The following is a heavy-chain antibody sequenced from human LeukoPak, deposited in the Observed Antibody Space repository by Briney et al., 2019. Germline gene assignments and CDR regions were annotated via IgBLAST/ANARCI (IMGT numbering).Heavy chain of an antibody. V-gene: IGHV3-30*02. J-gene: IGHJ4*02. CDR1: GFTFSSCG. D-gene: IGHD6-13*01. Sequence: GGSLRLSCAASGFTFSSCGMHWVRQAPGKGLEWVAFISYDGSNKYYADSVKGRFTISRDNSKKMLYLQVNSLRAEDTAVYYCAKDPRRYSRTGGYFDYWGQGTLVTVSS. CDR2: ISYDGSNK. CDR3: AKDPRRYSRTGGYFDY.